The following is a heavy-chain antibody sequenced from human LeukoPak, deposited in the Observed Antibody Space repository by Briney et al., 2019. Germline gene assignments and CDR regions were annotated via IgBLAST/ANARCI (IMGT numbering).Heavy chain of an antibody. CDR2: ISGSGGST. J-gene: IGHJ4*02. Sequence: GGSLRLSCAASGFTFSSYAMSWVRQAPGKGLEWVSAISGSGGSTYYADSVKGRFTISRDNSKSTLYLQMNSLRAEDTAVYYCAKDDYCSGGSCYDYWGQGTLVTVSS. CDR3: AKDDYCSGGSCYDY. D-gene: IGHD2-15*01. V-gene: IGHV3-23*01. CDR1: GFTFSSYA.